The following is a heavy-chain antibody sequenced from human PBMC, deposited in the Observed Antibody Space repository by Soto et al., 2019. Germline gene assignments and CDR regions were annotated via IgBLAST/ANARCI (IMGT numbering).Heavy chain of an antibody. CDR2: IIPILGIA. Sequence: GASVKVSCKASGGTFSSYTISWVRQAPGQGLEWMGRIIPILGIANYAQKFQGRVTITADKSTSTAYMELSSLRSEDTAVYYCARGGYCSGGSCDYWGQGTLVTVSS. J-gene: IGHJ4*02. CDR3: ARGGYCSGGSCDY. V-gene: IGHV1-69*02. D-gene: IGHD2-15*01. CDR1: GGTFSSYT.